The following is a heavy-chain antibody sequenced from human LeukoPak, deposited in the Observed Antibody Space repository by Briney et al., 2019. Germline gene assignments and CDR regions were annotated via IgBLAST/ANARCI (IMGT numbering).Heavy chain of an antibody. D-gene: IGHD4-17*01. CDR3: AREGKNYGDFGY. V-gene: IGHV4-59*01. J-gene: IGHJ4*02. CDR2: ISYSGST. Sequence: SETLSLTCTVSGGSISSYLWSWIRQPPGKGLEWIGYISYSGSTNYNPSLKSRVAISVDTSKNQFSLKLNSVTAADTAVYYCAREGKNYGDFGYWGQGTLVTVSS. CDR1: GGSISSYL.